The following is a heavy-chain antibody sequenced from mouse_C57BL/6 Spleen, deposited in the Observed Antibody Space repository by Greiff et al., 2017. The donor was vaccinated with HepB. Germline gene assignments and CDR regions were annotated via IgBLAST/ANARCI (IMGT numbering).Heavy chain of an antibody. CDR3: ARNGELGAYYFDY. D-gene: IGHD4-1*01. Sequence: QVQLKQPGAELVRPGSSVKLSCKASGYTFTSYWMHWVKQRPIQGLEWIGNIDPSDSETHYNQKFKDKATLTVDKSSSTAYMQLSSLTSEDSAVYYCARNGELGAYYFDYWGQGTTLTVSS. V-gene: IGHV1-52*01. CDR2: IDPSDSET. J-gene: IGHJ2*01. CDR1: GYTFTSYW.